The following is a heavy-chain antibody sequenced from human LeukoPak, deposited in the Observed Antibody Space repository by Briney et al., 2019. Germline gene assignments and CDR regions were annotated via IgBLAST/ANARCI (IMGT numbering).Heavy chain of an antibody. V-gene: IGHV3-30*02. Sequence: GGSLRLSCAASGFTFSNYGMHWVRQAPGKGLEWVAFVRSDGGIKYYADSVKGRFTISRDNSRTTLHLQMNSLRAEDTAVYHCAKDLPAAYFDYWGQGALVTVSS. D-gene: IGHD2-2*01. CDR3: AKDLPAAYFDY. CDR2: VRSDGGIK. CDR1: GFTFSNYG. J-gene: IGHJ4*02.